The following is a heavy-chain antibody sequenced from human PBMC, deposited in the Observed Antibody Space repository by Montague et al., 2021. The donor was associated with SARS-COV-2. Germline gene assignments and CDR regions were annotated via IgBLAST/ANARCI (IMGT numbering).Heavy chain of an antibody. CDR2: AYYVPSTNSANT. CDR3: ARTWRFGQSYGLDI. Sequence: SETLSLTCSVSGDSISSYYYNWIRQTPGKGLEWIGYAYYVPSTNSANTNSNPSLKWLVTISLHTSENQFSLKLSSVTAADTAVYYCARTWRFGQSYGLDIWGQGTMVTVSS. D-gene: IGHD3-16*01. J-gene: IGHJ3*02. CDR1: GDSISSYY. V-gene: IGHV4-59*01.